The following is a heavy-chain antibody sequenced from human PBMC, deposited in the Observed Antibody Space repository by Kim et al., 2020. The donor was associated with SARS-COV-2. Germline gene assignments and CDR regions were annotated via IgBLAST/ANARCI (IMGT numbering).Heavy chain of an antibody. V-gene: IGHV3-23*01. D-gene: IGHD2-15*01. J-gene: IGHJ4*02. CDR1: EFIFSNYA. CDR2: VSVSGDT. Sequence: GGSLRLSCAASEFIFSNYALTWVRQAPWKGLEWVSSVSVSGDTFYAGSVMGRFTISRDNPKNTLYLQMNSLRAEDTAMYYCTKRATGWNFDYWGQGTLVT. CDR3: TKRATGWNFDY.